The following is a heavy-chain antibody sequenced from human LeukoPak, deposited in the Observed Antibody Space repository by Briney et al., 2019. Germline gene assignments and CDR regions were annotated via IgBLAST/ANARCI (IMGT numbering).Heavy chain of an antibody. CDR1: GFTFSNYG. D-gene: IGHD3-10*01. CDR3: ARKAGDY. CDR2: IKQDGSEK. Sequence: GRSLRLSCAASGFTFSNYGMHWVRQAPGKGLEWVANIKQDGSEKFYVDSVKGRFTISRDNAKNSLYLQMNSLRAEDTAVYYCARKAGDYWGQGTLVTVSS. V-gene: IGHV3-7*01. J-gene: IGHJ4*02.